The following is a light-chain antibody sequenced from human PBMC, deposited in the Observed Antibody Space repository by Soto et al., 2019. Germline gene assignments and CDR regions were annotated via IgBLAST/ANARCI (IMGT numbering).Light chain of an antibody. J-gene: IGLJ3*02. V-gene: IGLV1-40*01. Sequence: QSVLTQPTSVSGAPGQRVTISCSGSSSNIGTGYDVHWYQQLPGRAPKLLIFDNNNRTSGVPDRFSGAKSGTSAYLAVTGIQAEDEADYYCQSYDNNLSGWVFGGGTKLTVL. CDR1: SSNIGTGYD. CDR2: DNN. CDR3: QSYDNNLSGWV.